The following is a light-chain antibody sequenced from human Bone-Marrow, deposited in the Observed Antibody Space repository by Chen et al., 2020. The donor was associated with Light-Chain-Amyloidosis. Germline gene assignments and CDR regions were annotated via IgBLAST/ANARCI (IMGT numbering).Light chain of an antibody. J-gene: IGLJ3*02. CDR2: GNS. Sequence: QSVLTQPPSVSGAPGQRVTISCTGSSSNIGAGYDVHWYQQLPGTAPKHLIYGNSNRPSGFPDRFSGSKSGTSASLALTGLQAEDVADYYCQSYDSSLSGSVFGGGTKLTVL. CDR3: QSYDSSLSGSV. V-gene: IGLV1-40*01. CDR1: SSNIGAGYD.